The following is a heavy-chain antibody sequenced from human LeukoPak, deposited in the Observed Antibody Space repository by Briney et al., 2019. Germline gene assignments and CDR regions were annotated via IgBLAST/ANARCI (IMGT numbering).Heavy chain of an antibody. CDR3: AKDSIGGYSSGSYYFDY. CDR2: ISGSGGST. D-gene: IGHD6-19*01. Sequence: PGGSLRLSCAASGFTFSSYGMHWDRQAPGKGLEWVSAISGSGGSTYYADSVKGRFTISRDNSKNTLYLQMNSLRAEDTAVYYCAKDSIGGYSSGSYYFDYWGQGTLVTVSS. CDR1: GFTFSSYG. J-gene: IGHJ4*02. V-gene: IGHV3-23*01.